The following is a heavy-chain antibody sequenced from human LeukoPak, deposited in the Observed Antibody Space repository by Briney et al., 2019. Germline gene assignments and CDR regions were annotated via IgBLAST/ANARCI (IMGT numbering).Heavy chain of an antibody. V-gene: IGHV4-38-2*02. Sequence: SETLSLTCTVSGYSISSGYYWGWIRQPPGKGLEWIGSIHHSGSTYYNPSLRSRVTISVDTSRKQFFLRLSSVTAADTAMYYCARAVRGSGSYHFDYWGQGTLVTVSS. CDR1: GYSISSGYY. CDR2: IHHSGST. CDR3: ARAVRGSGSYHFDY. J-gene: IGHJ4*02. D-gene: IGHD3-10*01.